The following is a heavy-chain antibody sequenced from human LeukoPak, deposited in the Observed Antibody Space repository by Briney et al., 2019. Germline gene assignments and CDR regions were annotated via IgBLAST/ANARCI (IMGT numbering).Heavy chain of an antibody. Sequence: GASVKVSCKASGGTFSSYAISWVRQAPGQGLEWMGGIIPIFGTANYAQKFQGRVTITTDESTSTAYMELSSLRSEDTAVYYCARGRGITGTTSYFDHWGQGTLVTVSS. D-gene: IGHD1-7*01. J-gene: IGHJ4*02. CDR3: ARGRGITGTTSYFDH. CDR2: IIPIFGTA. CDR1: GGTFSSYA. V-gene: IGHV1-69*05.